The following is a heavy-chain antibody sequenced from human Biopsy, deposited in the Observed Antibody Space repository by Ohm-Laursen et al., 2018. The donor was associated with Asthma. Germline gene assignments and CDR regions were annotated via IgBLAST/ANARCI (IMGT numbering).Heavy chain of an antibody. Sequence: ASVKVSCKTSGYTFIGYHIHWVRQAPGQGLEWTGRINPNSGGTNYAQKFQGRVTMTSDTSISTAYMELSRLRSDDTALYYCAKGQKSPGDRWFDPWGQGTLVTVSS. CDR1: GYTFIGYH. J-gene: IGHJ5*02. D-gene: IGHD7-27*01. V-gene: IGHV1-2*06. CDR3: AKGQKSPGDRWFDP. CDR2: INPNSGGT.